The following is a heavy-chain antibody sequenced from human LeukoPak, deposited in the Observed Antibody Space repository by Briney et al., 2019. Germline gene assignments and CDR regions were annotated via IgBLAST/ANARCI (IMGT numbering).Heavy chain of an antibody. CDR2: ISSSSSTI. J-gene: IGHJ4*02. Sequence: GGSLRLSCAASGFTYSTYSMNWVRQAPGKVLEWVSYISSSSSTIYYADSVKGRFTISRDNAKNSLYLQMNSLRAEDTAVYYCARTSGYDSPRSLDYWGQGTLVTVSS. D-gene: IGHD5-12*01. CDR3: ARTSGYDSPRSLDY. CDR1: GFTYSTYS. V-gene: IGHV3-48*01.